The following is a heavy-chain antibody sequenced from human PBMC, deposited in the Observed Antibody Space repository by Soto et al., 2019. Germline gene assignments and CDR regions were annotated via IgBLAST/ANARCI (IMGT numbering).Heavy chain of an antibody. V-gene: IGHV4-31*01. CDR3: ARHVEATAATGS. CDR2: IYHRGTT. D-gene: IGHD5-12*01. Sequence: QVKMQESGPGLVKPSETLSLTCTVSGGSIKTTGYYWNWIRQRPGKGLEWIGNIYHRGTTYYHPSLKSPVSPSVDTSNNQFSPRLTSVAAADPAVYFCARHVEATAATGSWGQGILVTVSA. CDR1: GGSIKTTGYY. J-gene: IGHJ5*02.